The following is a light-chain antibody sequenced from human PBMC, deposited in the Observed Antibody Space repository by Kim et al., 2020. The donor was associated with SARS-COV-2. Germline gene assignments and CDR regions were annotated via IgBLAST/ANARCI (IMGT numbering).Light chain of an antibody. CDR3: QQDNSYWT. CDR1: QSISSW. V-gene: IGKV1-5*03. Sequence: DIQMTQSPSTLSASVGDRVTITCRASQSISSWLAWYQQKPGKAPKLLIYKASSLESGVPSRFSGSGSGTEFTLTISSLQPDDVATYCCQQDNSYWTFGQGTKVDIK. J-gene: IGKJ1*01. CDR2: KAS.